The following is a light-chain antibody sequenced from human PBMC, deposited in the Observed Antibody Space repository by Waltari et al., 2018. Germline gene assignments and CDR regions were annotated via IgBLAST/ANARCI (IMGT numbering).Light chain of an antibody. Sequence: DIQMSQSPSSLSASVGDRVTITCRASQGISDYLNWYQQKPGKAPKLLIYYADSLASGVPSRFRGSGSGTEFTLTISSLQPEDFATYYCQQSKSNPLTFGGGTKVEIK. V-gene: IGKV1-39*01. CDR2: YAD. CDR3: QQSKSNPLT. J-gene: IGKJ4*01. CDR1: QGISDY.